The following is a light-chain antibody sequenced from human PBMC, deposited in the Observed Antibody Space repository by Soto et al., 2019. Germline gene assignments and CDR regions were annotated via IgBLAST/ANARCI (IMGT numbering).Light chain of an antibody. CDR1: SSDVGGYNY. CDR3: SSYAGSNIYV. V-gene: IGLV2-8*01. Sequence: QSALAHPPSASWSPGQSVTISCTGTSSDVGGYNYVSWYQQHPGKAPKLMIYEVSKRPSGVPDRFSGSKSGNTASLTVSGLQAEDEADYYCSSYAGSNIYVFGTGTKV. J-gene: IGLJ1*01. CDR2: EVS.